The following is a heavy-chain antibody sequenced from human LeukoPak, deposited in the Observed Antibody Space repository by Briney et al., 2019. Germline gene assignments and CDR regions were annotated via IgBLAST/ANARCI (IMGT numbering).Heavy chain of an antibody. Sequence: SETLSLTCAVYGGSFSGYYWSWIRQPPGKGLEWIGEINHSGSTNYNPSLKSRVTISVDTSKNQFSLKLSSVTAADTAVYYCAIEPYDDAFDIWGQGTMVTVSS. CDR3: AIEPYDDAFDI. D-gene: IGHD5-12*01. CDR2: INHSGST. J-gene: IGHJ3*02. V-gene: IGHV4-34*01. CDR1: GGSFSGYY.